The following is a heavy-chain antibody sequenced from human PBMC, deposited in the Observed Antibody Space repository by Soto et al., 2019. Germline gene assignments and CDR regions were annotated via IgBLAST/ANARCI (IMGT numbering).Heavy chain of an antibody. CDR1: GGSFTYS. D-gene: IGHD4-4*01. J-gene: IGHJ6*02. CDR3: ARLHSRGTYGMDI. V-gene: IGHV1-69*13. Sequence: ASVKVSCKASGGSFTYSLSWVRQAPGQGLEWMGGIVPIFGTTHYARKFQGRVTITADESTKTAYMELSTLRSEDAAVYYCARLHSRGTYGMDIWGQGTTVTVSS. CDR2: IVPIFGTT.